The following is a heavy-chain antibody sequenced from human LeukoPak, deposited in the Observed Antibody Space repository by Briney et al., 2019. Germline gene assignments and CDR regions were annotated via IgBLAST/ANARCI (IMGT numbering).Heavy chain of an antibody. Sequence: TASETLSLTCTVSGDSINSDYWNWIRQPPGKGREWIGFTYYSGSTNYNPSLKSRVTISVDASRNHFSLKLNSVTAADTAVYYCARRMKLAAKGDAFDIWGQGTMVTVSS. V-gene: IGHV4-59*08. CDR1: GDSINSDY. J-gene: IGHJ3*02. CDR3: ARRMKLAAKGDAFDI. CDR2: TYYSGST. D-gene: IGHD2-15*01.